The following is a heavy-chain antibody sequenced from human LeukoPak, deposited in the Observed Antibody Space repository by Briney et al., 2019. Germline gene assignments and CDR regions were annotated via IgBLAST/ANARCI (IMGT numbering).Heavy chain of an antibody. CDR2: IISSSGYI. CDR1: GFTFSTYN. D-gene: IGHD6-6*01. V-gene: IGHV3-21*01. Sequence: PGGSLRLSCAASGFTFSTYNMNWVRQAPGKGLEWVSSIISSSGYIYYADSVKGRFTISRDNAKNSLYLQMNSLRAEDTAVYYCARDTYIATRPVPSDYWGQGALVTVSS. J-gene: IGHJ4*02. CDR3: ARDTYIATRPVPSDY.